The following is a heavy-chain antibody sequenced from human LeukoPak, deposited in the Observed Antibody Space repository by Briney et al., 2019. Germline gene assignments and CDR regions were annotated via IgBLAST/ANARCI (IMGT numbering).Heavy chain of an antibody. Sequence: GGSLRLSCAASGFIFSSYWMSWVRQAPGKGLEWVANIKQDGSEKYYVDSVKGRFTISRDNAKNSLYLQMNSLRAEDTAVYYCARVGGIAAAGTAFDYWGQGTLVTVSS. V-gene: IGHV3-7*01. CDR2: IKQDGSEK. CDR1: GFIFSSYW. D-gene: IGHD6-13*01. CDR3: ARVGGIAAAGTAFDY. J-gene: IGHJ4*02.